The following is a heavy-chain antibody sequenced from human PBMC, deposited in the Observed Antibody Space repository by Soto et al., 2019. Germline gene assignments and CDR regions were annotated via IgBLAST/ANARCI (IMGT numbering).Heavy chain of an antibody. Sequence: PGGSLRLWCAASCFTFSRYWMTWVRQAPGKGMELVANIKQYGSEKYYVDSVKCRFTISRDKAKNSLYLQMSSLRAEETAVYYCARGAATSFAYGMDVWGQGTTVTVS. CDR1: CFTFSRYW. CDR2: IKQYGSEK. CDR3: ARGAATSFAYGMDV. D-gene: IGHD1-26*01. V-gene: IGHV3-7*03. J-gene: IGHJ6*02.